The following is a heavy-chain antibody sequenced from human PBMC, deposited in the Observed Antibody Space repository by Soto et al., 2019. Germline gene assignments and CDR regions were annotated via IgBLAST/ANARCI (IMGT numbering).Heavy chain of an antibody. CDR1: GGSISSKSYS. CDR2: FYYSENT. Sequence: PSETLSLTCTVSGGSISSKSYSWGWIRQPPGKGLEWIGTFYYSENTYYNPSLKSRVTISVDTSKNQFSLKLTSVTAADTAVYYCARQGYYDLLSGYYLFDYWGQGIRVTVSS. J-gene: IGHJ4*02. V-gene: IGHV4-39*01. CDR3: ARQGYYDLLSGYYLFDY. D-gene: IGHD3-3*01.